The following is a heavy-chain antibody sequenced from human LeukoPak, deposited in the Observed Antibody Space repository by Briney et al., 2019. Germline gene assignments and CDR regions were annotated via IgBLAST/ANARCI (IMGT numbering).Heavy chain of an antibody. J-gene: IGHJ4*02. Sequence: PSETLSLTCTVSGGSISSSSYYWGWIRQPPGKGLEWIGSIYYSGTTHYNPSLKSRVTISVDTSKNQFSLKLSSVTAADTAVYYCARHGSWLAVNGHWGQGTLVTVSS. CDR3: ARHGSWLAVNGH. V-gene: IGHV4-39*01. D-gene: IGHD6-19*01. CDR1: GGSISSSSYY. CDR2: IYYSGTT.